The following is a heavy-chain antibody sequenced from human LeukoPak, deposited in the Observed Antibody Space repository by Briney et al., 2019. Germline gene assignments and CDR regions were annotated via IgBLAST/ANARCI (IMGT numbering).Heavy chain of an antibody. Sequence: SETQSLTCAVSGYSISSGHHWGWIRQSPGKGLEWIGFIYHSGATYYNPSLKSPVTISVDTSKNQFSLKLSSVTAADTAVYYCVRDLGLTISANWFDPWGQGNGVTVSS. V-gene: IGHV4-38-2*02. D-gene: IGHD7-27*01. J-gene: IGHJ5*02. CDR1: GYSISSGHH. CDR2: IYHSGAT. CDR3: VRDLGLTISANWFDP.